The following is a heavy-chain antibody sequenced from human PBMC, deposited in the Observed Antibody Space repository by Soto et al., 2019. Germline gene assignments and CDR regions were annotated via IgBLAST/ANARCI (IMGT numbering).Heavy chain of an antibody. CDR3: ARHGYSSSWCPDH. J-gene: IGHJ4*02. CDR1: GYRFTSFW. CDR2: AQPGHSDT. V-gene: IGHV5-51*01. Sequence: GESLKISCQGSGYRFTSFWIGWVRQMPGKGLEWMGIAQPGHSDTRYSPSFQGHVTISADESTNTAYLQWSSLRASDTAMYFCARHGYSSSWCPDHWGQGTLVTVSS. D-gene: IGHD6-13*01.